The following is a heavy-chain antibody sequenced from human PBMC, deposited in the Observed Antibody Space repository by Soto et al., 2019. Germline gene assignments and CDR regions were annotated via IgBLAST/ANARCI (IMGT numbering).Heavy chain of an antibody. CDR1: GFRFSDQS. Sequence: LVESGGGLVSPGGSLRLSCVASGFRFSDQSMNWVRQAPGKGLQWISYISSNSDKTYYADSVKGRFTVSRDNAKNALFLQMNSLRDDDTATYYCARLPKGSLVTAWGQGARVTVSS. CDR2: ISSNSDKT. D-gene: IGHD2-21*02. V-gene: IGHV3-48*02. J-gene: IGHJ4*02. CDR3: ARLPKGSLVTA.